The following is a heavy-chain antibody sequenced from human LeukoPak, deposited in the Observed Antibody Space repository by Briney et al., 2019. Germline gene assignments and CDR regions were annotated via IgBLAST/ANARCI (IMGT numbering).Heavy chain of an antibody. CDR1: GGSISSYY. D-gene: IGHD3-22*01. Sequence: AETLSLTCTVSGGSISSYYRSWIRQPPGKGLEWIGYIYYSGSTNYNPSLKSRVTISVDTSKNQFSLKLSSVTAADTAVYYCARGSYYYDSSGYSETGEIDWGQGTLVTVSS. J-gene: IGHJ4*02. CDR3: ARGSYYYDSSGYSETGEID. V-gene: IGHV4-59*01. CDR2: IYYSGST.